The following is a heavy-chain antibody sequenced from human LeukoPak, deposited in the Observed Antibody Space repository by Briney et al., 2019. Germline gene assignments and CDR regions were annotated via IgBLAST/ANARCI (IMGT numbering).Heavy chain of an antibody. CDR1: GFTFSGYG. D-gene: IGHD3-10*01. V-gene: IGHV3-30*18. CDR2: ISYDGSNK. CDR3: AKVDHYGPGSPPLYGMDV. J-gene: IGHJ6*02. Sequence: GGSLRLSCAASGFTFSGYGMRWVRQAPGKGLEWVSFISYDGSNKYYADSVKGRFTISRDNSKNTLYLQMNSLRAEDTAVYYCAKVDHYGPGSPPLYGMDVWGQGTTVTVSS.